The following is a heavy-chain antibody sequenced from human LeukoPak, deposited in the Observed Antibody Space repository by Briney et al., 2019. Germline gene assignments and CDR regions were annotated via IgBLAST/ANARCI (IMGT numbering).Heavy chain of an antibody. CDR3: ARGRKNGKQWLVRQTPAFDY. J-gene: IGHJ4*02. D-gene: IGHD6-19*01. CDR1: GGTFSSYA. V-gene: IGHV1-69*01. Sequence: GASVKVSCKASGGTFSSYAISWVRQAPGQGLEWMGGIIPIFGTANYAQKFQGRVTITADESTSTAYMELSSLRSEDTAVYYCARGRKNGKQWLVRQTPAFDYWGQGTLVTVSS. CDR2: IIPIFGTA.